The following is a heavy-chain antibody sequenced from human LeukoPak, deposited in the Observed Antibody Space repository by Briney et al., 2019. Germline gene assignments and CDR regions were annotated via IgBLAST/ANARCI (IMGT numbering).Heavy chain of an antibody. J-gene: IGHJ4*02. Sequence: ASVKVSCKASGYTFTGYYMHWVRQAPGQGLEWMGWINPNSGGTNYAQKFQGRVTMTRDTSISTAYMELSRLRSDDTAVYYCARASHGFEVIPPDYWGQGTLVTVSS. CDR3: ARASHGFEVIPPDY. V-gene: IGHV1-2*02. CDR2: INPNSGGT. CDR1: GYTFTGYY. D-gene: IGHD5-24*01.